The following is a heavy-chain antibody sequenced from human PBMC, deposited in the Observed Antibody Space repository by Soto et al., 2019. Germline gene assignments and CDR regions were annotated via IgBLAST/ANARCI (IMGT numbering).Heavy chain of an antibody. J-gene: IGHJ6*02. Sequence: PGESLNLSGNGSGYSFTSYCIGCVRQMPGKGLEWMGIIYPGDSDTRYSPSFQGQVTISADKSISTAYLQWSSLKASDTAMYYCARLGYKNGMDVWGQGTTVTVSS. D-gene: IGHD2-15*01. CDR1: GYSFTSYC. CDR3: ARLGYKNGMDV. CDR2: IYPGDSDT. V-gene: IGHV5-51*01.